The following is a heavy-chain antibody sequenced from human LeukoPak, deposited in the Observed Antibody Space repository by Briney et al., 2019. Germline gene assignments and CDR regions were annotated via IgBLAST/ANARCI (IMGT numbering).Heavy chain of an antibody. Sequence: PSETLSLTCAAYGGTFSDYYWSWIRRPPGKGLEWIGEINHSGSTNYNPSLKSRVTISVDTSKKQFSLKLSSVTAADTAVYYCARASKRDCPNGVCRDRYFQHWGQGTLVTVSS. D-gene: IGHD2-8*01. CDR1: GGTFSDYY. J-gene: IGHJ1*01. CDR2: INHSGST. CDR3: ARASKRDCPNGVCRDRYFQH. V-gene: IGHV4-34*01.